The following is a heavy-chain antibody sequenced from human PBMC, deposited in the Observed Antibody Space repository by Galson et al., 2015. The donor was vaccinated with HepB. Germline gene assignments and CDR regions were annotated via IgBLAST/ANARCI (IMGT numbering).Heavy chain of an antibody. Sequence: SLRLSCAASGFTFSSYAMHWVRQAPGKGLEWVAVISYDGSNKYYADSVKGRFTISRDNSKNTLYLQMNSLRAEDTAVYYCARGGYYDSSGTEPGDYYYYYGMDVWGQGTTVTVSS. CDR2: ISYDGSNK. V-gene: IGHV3-30-3*01. CDR1: GFTFSSYA. CDR3: ARGGYYDSSGTEPGDYYYYYGMDV. J-gene: IGHJ6*02. D-gene: IGHD3-22*01.